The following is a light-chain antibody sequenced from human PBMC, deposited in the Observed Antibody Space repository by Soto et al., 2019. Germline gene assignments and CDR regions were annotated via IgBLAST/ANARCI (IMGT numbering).Light chain of an antibody. Sequence: EIVLTQSPGTLSLSPGERATLSCRASQSVSSTSSAWYQQKPGQAPRLLIYGASSRATGIPDRFSGSGSGTDFTLTISRLEPEDFAVYYCQQHGSSVTFGQGTRLEIK. CDR1: QSVSSTS. CDR3: QQHGSSVT. CDR2: GAS. J-gene: IGKJ5*01. V-gene: IGKV3-20*01.